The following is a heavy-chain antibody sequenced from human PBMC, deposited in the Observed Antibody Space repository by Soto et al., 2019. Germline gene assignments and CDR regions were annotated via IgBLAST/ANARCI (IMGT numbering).Heavy chain of an antibody. J-gene: IGHJ4*02. CDR2: IIPMFGTT. V-gene: IGHV1-69*06. D-gene: IGHD5-12*01. CDR3: ARGGDGYNQAYKYYFDY. Sequence: QVQLVQSGAEVKKPGSSVKVSCRASGGTFSSYTISWVRQAPGQGLEWMGGIIPMFGTTRYAQKFQGRVTIIADKSTNTAYMELSSLRSEDTAVYYCARGGDGYNQAYKYYFDYWGQGTLVTVSS. CDR1: GGTFSSYT.